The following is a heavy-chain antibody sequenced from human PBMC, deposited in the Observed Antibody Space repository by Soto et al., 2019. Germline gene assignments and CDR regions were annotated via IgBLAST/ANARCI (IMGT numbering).Heavy chain of an antibody. V-gene: IGHV1-69*17. Sequence: QAQLVQSGAEVKKPGSSVRVSCKVSGDTFSSYGISWVRQAPGQGLEWMGGIIPTFDIVNYAQSFQGRVTITADKSTDTVYMELSSLKSEDTAVFYCARVPPGYCSGGACYTYYLDFWGQGTLVTVSS. CDR2: IIPTFDIV. CDR3: ARVPPGYCSGGACYTYYLDF. J-gene: IGHJ4*02. CDR1: GDTFSSYG. D-gene: IGHD2-15*01.